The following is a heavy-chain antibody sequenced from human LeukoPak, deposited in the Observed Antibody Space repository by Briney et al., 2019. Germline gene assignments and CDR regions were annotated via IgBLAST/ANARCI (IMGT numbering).Heavy chain of an antibody. CDR1: GGSISSYY. CDR2: IYYSGST. J-gene: IGHJ4*02. V-gene: IGHV4-59*01. Sequence: PSETLSLTCTVSGGSISSYYWSWIRQPPGKGLEWIGYIYYSGSTNYNPSLKSRVTISVDTSKNQFSLELSSVTAADTAVYYCARGFSDTAMVSWGQGTLVTVSS. CDR3: ARGFSDTAMVS. D-gene: IGHD5-18*01.